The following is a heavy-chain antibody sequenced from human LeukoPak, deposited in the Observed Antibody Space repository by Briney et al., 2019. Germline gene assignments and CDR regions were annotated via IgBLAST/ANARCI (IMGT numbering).Heavy chain of an antibody. V-gene: IGHV3-30-3*01. D-gene: IGHD3-9*01. CDR3: AKDLERYDILTGYPGY. J-gene: IGHJ4*02. Sequence: GGSLRLSCAASGFTFSSYAMHWVRRAPGKALEWVATISSDGGNRYYSDSVKGRFTISRDNSKNTLYLQMNSLRAEDTAVYYCAKDLERYDILTGYPGYWGQGTLVTVSS. CDR1: GFTFSSYA. CDR2: ISSDGGNR.